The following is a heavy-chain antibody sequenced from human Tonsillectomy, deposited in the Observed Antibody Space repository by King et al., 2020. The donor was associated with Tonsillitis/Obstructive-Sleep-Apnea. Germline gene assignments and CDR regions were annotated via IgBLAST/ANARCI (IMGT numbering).Heavy chain of an antibody. CDR2: IWYDGSNK. J-gene: IGHJ4*02. Sequence: QLVQSGGGVVQPGRSLRLSCAASGFTFSSYGMHWVRQAPGKGLEWVAFIWYDGSNKFYADSVKGRFTISRDNSKNTLYLQMNGLRAEDTAVYYCARDGQSSSAWSSDYWGQGTLVTVSS. D-gene: IGHD6-19*01. CDR3: ARDGQSSSAWSSDY. CDR1: GFTFSSYG. V-gene: IGHV3-33*01.